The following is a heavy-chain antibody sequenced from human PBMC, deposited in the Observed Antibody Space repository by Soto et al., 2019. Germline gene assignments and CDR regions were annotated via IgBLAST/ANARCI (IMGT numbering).Heavy chain of an antibody. D-gene: IGHD2-15*01. CDR1: GGTFSSYA. CDR2: IIPIFGTA. J-gene: IGHJ5*02. CDR3: AREYIAATSYNWFDP. Sequence: SVKVSCKASGGTFSSYAISWVRQAPGQGLEWMGGIIPIFGTANYAQKFQGRVTITADESTSTAYMELSSLRAEDMAVYYCAREYIAATSYNWFDPWGQGTLVTVSS. V-gene: IGHV1-69*13.